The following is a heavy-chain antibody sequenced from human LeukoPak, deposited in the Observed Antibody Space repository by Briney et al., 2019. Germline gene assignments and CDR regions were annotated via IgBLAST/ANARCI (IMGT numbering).Heavy chain of an antibody. CDR1: GFTFSSYE. Sequence: GGSLRLSCAASGFTFSSYEMNWVRQAPGKGLEWVSYISSSGSTIYYADSVKGRFTIYRDNAKNSLYLQMSSLRAEDTAVYYCARMESHSLGYWGQGTLVTVSS. CDR2: ISSSGSTI. V-gene: IGHV3-48*03. D-gene: IGHD5-18*01. J-gene: IGHJ4*02. CDR3: ARMESHSLGY.